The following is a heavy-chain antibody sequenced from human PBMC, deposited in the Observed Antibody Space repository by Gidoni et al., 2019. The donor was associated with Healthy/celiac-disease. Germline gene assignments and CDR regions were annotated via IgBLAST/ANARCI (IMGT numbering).Heavy chain of an antibody. CDR3: ARDQPYYYDSSGYYFGGGYGMDV. CDR1: GFPFSRYG. Sequence: VQLVESGGGVVQPGRSLRLSCAASGFPFSRYGMRWVRQAPGKGLEWVAVIWYDGSNKYYADSVKGRFTISRDNSKNTLYLQMNSLRAEDTAVYYCARDQPYYYDSSGYYFGGGYGMDVWGQGTTVTVSS. CDR2: IWYDGSNK. J-gene: IGHJ6*02. D-gene: IGHD3-22*01. V-gene: IGHV3-33*01.